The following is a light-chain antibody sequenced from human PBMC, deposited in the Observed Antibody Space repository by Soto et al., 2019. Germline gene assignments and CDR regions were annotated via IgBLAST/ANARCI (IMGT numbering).Light chain of an antibody. CDR3: SSYTSSSLYV. Sequence: QSALTQPASVSGSPGQSITISCTGTSSDVGGYNYVSWYQQHPGKAPKLMIYDVSNRHSGVSNLFSGSKSGNTASLTISGLQAEDEADYYCSSYTSSSLYVFGTGTKLTVL. CDR1: SSDVGGYNY. CDR2: DVS. V-gene: IGLV2-14*01. J-gene: IGLJ1*01.